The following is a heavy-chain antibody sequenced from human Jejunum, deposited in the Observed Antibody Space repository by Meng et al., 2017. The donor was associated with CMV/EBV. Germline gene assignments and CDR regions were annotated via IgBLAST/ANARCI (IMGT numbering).Heavy chain of an antibody. CDR3: ARDCCSYRSWFDP. J-gene: IGHJ5*02. Sequence: QPQLQESGPGLVNPSATLSLTGTSSGDSITSNTFYWGWIRQPPGKGLEWIGSIYSSGSTYYNPSLKNRVTISIDTSKNQFSLKLTSVTAADTAVYYYARDCCSYRSWFDPWGQGTLVTVSS. CDR2: IYSSGST. CDR1: GDSITSNTFY. V-gene: IGHV4-39*07. D-gene: IGHD2-2*01.